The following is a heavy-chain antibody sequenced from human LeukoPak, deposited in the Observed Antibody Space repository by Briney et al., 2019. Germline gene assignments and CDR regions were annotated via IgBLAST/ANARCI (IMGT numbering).Heavy chain of an antibody. V-gene: IGHV3-7*01. Sequence: GGSLRLSCAVSGFTFSKFWMSWVRQAPGRGLEGVANIHPEGNEKYHVESVKGRFTISRDNAKNLLFLQMNGLRVEDTAVYYCAREDDFSGDHWGQGTLVTVSS. D-gene: IGHD1-1*01. CDR1: GFTFSKFW. CDR3: AREDDFSGDH. J-gene: IGHJ4*02. CDR2: IHPEGNEK.